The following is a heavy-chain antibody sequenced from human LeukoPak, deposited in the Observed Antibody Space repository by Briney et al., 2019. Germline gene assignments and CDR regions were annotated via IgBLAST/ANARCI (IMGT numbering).Heavy chain of an antibody. J-gene: IGHJ4*02. Sequence: GGSLRLSCAASGFTFSNAWMSWVRQAPGKGLEWVGRIKSKTDGGTTDYAAPVKGRFTISRDDSKNTLYLQMNSLKTEDTAVYYCTTASKFDYVPFDYWGQGTLVTVSS. D-gene: IGHD4-17*01. CDR1: GFTFSNAW. CDR2: IKSKTDGGTT. V-gene: IGHV3-15*01. CDR3: TTASKFDYVPFDY.